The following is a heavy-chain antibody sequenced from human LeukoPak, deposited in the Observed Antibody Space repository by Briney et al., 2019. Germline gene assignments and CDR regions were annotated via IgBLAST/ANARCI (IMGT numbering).Heavy chain of an antibody. CDR1: GFTLSNYW. V-gene: IGHV3-74*01. CDR2: INSDGINT. Sequence: GGSLRLSCAASGFTLSNYWMHWVRQAPGKGLVWVSRINSDGINTSYADSVKGRFTISRDNAKNSLYLQMNSLRAEDTAVYYCARLREIPVFGVVTKSTSYFDYWGQGTLVTVSS. D-gene: IGHD3-3*01. J-gene: IGHJ4*02. CDR3: ARLREIPVFGVVTKSTSYFDY.